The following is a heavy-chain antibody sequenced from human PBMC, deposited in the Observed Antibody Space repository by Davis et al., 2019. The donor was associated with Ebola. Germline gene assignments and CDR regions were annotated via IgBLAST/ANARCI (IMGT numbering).Heavy chain of an antibody. CDR3: ARAETVGPLDY. CDR2: ISSSGSTI. D-gene: IGHD1-14*01. CDR1: GFTFSSYE. J-gene: IGHJ4*02. V-gene: IGHV3-48*03. Sequence: PGGSLRLSCAASGFTFSSYEMNWVRQAPGKGLEWVSYISSSGSTIYYADSVKGRFTISRDNAKNSLYLQMNSLGAEDTAVYYCARAETVGPLDYWGQGTLVTVSS.